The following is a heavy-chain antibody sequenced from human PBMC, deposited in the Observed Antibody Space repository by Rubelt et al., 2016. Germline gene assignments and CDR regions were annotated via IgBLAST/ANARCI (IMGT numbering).Heavy chain of an antibody. CDR3: ARASGGLPVDY. D-gene: IGHD3-16*01. CDR2: INPGSGST. J-gene: IGHJ4*02. CDR1: GDSLSNYA. V-gene: IGHV1-46*01. Sequence: QVQLVQSGAEVKKPGSSVKVSCKVSGDSLSNYAISWVRQAPGQGLEWMGIINPGSGSTSYAEKFQGRVTMTKETSTTTVYMDLGSLRAEDTAVYYRARASGGLPVDYWGQGTLVTVSS.